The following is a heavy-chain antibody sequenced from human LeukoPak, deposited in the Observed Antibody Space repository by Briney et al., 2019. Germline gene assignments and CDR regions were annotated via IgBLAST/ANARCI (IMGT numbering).Heavy chain of an antibody. D-gene: IGHD2-2*01. Sequence: GGSLRLSCAASGFTFSSYSMNWVRQAPVKGLEWVSSISSSSSYIYYADSVKGRFTISRDNAKNSLYLQMNSLRAEDTAVYYCARGDIVVVQAATLFDYWGQGTLVTVSS. J-gene: IGHJ4*02. V-gene: IGHV3-21*01. CDR3: ARGDIVVVQAATLFDY. CDR2: ISSSSSYI. CDR1: GFTFSSYS.